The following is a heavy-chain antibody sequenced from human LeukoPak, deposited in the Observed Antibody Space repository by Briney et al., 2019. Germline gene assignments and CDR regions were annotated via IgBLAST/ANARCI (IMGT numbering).Heavy chain of an antibody. V-gene: IGHV4-59*01. CDR1: GGSISDYF. CDR3: ARVVDYYDSSGGYWYFDL. J-gene: IGHJ2*01. D-gene: IGHD3-22*01. Sequence: PSETLSLTCTVSGGSISDYFWSWIRQPPGKGLEWVGYVFYNGSTNYNPSLKSRVTISVDTSKNQFSLKLSSVTAADTAVYYCARVVDYYDSSGGYWYFDLWGRGTLVTVSS. CDR2: VFYNGST.